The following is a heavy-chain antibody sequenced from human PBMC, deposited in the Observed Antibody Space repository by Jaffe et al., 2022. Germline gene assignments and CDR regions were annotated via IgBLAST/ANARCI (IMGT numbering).Heavy chain of an antibody. Sequence: EVQLVESGGGLVQPGGSLRLSCAVSGFSVSNSYMSWVRQTPGKGLEWVSVIYSGGNTYYADSVRGRFTISRHNSENTLYLQMNSLRVEDTAVYYCARPLEGVAGFFDCWGQGALVTVSP. D-gene: IGHD6-19*01. CDR2: IYSGGNT. J-gene: IGHJ4*02. CDR3: ARPLEGVAGFFDC. CDR1: GFSVSNSY. V-gene: IGHV3-53*04.